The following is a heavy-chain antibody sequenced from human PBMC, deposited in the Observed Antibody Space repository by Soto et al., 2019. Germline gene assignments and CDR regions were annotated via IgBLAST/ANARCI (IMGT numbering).Heavy chain of an antibody. J-gene: IGHJ5*01. CDR3: ARAVYCRISTCHPAYRSFDF. V-gene: IGHV4-31*03. CDR2: IYHSGST. Sequence: LTCTVSCGSITRNDYYWSWIRQHTGRGLEWIGYIYHSGSTYYNPSLKSRVVIWVDSCKSQFSLKLNSVTTADTAVYYCARAVYCRISTCHPAYRSFDFWGQGALLTLST. CDR1: CGSITRNDYY. D-gene: IGHD2-2*01.